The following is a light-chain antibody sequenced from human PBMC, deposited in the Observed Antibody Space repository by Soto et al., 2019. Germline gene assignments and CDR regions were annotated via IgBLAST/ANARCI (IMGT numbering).Light chain of an antibody. J-gene: IGLJ1*01. V-gene: IGLV2-8*01. CDR2: EVT. Sequence: QSVLTQPPSASGSPGQSVTISCTGTSSDVGGYNYVSWYQQHPGKAPTLIIYEVTKRPSGVPDRFSGSKSGNTASLTVSGLQAEDEADYYCGSYAVSIPFVFGTGNKVTVL. CDR3: GSYAVSIPFV. CDR1: SSDVGGYNY.